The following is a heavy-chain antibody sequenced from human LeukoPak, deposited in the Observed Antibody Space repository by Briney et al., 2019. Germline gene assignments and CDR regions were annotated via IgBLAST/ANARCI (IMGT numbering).Heavy chain of an antibody. CDR3: ARLWLLEYYFDY. J-gene: IGHJ4*02. V-gene: IGHV4-39*01. CDR1: GVSISSSYSY. Sequence: PWETLSLTCTVSGVSISSSYSYWGWIRQPPGMGLEWIGSIYYSGSTYYNPSLKSRVTISVDTSKNQFSLKLSSVAAADTAVYYCARLWLLEYYFDYWGQGTLVTVSS. D-gene: IGHD3-9*01. CDR2: IYYSGST.